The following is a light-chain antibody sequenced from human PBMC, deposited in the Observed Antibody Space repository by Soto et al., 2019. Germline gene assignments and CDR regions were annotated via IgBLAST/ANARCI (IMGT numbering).Light chain of an antibody. CDR2: DAS. CDR1: QGISSY. V-gene: IGKV3-11*01. Sequence: EIVLTQSPATLSLSPGERATLSCRASQGISSYLAWYQQKPGQAPRLLIYDASNRATGIPARFSGSGSGTDFTLTISGLAPEDFAVYYCQQRSDWPPITFGQGTRLEIK. CDR3: QQRSDWPPIT. J-gene: IGKJ5*01.